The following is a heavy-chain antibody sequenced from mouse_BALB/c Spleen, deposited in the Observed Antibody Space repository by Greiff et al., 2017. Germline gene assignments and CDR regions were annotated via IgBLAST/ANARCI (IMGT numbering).Heavy chain of an antibody. D-gene: IGHD2-1*01. J-gene: IGHJ4*01. CDR1: GFSFSSFG. CDR2: ISSGSSTI. CDR3: ARGLYGNYADYYAMDY. Sequence: DVKLVESGGGLVQPGGSRKLSCAASGFSFSSFGMHWVRQAPEKGLEWVAYISSGSSTIYYADTVKGRFTISRDNPKNTLFLQMTSLRSEDTAMYYCARGLYGNYADYYAMDYWGQGTSVTVSS. V-gene: IGHV5-17*02.